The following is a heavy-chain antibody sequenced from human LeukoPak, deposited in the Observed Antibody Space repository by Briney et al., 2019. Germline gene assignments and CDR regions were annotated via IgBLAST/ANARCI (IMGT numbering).Heavy chain of an antibody. V-gene: IGHV3-7*05. CDR3: ARGQMAGY. CDR2: IKPDGSEK. CDR1: GXPFSSYW. D-gene: IGHD5-24*01. J-gene: IGHJ4*02. Sequence: GGSLRLSCAASGXPFSSYWMSWVRQAPGKGLEWVANIKPDGSEKSYVDSVKGRVTISRDNAKNSLYLQMNSLRAEDTAVYYCARGQMAGYWGQGTLVTVSS.